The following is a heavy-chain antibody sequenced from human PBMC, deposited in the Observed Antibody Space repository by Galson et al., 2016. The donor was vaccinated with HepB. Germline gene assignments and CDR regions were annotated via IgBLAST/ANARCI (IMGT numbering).Heavy chain of an antibody. J-gene: IGHJ5*02. Sequence: SLRLSCADSGFTFRNYWMSWIRQAPGKGLEWVANIKQDGSEKHYVDSVKGRFTNSRDNAKNSLYLQMNSLRAEDTAVYYCARGRSILERGWYWFDPWGQGTLVTVSS. D-gene: IGHD6-19*01. CDR1: GFTFRNYW. V-gene: IGHV3-7*04. CDR2: IKQDGSEK. CDR3: ARGRSILERGWYWFDP.